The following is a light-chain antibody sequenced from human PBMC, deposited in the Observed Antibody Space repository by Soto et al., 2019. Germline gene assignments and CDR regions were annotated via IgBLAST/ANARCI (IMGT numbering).Light chain of an antibody. V-gene: IGKV2-28*01. J-gene: IGKJ1*01. Sequence: DIVMTQSPLSLPVTPGESSSISCSSIQSLLHSDGHNYLDWYLQKPGQSPQLLIYGASSRATGIPDRFSGSGSGTDFTLTISRLEPEDFAVYYCQQYGSSPWTFGQGTKVDIK. CDR2: GAS. CDR1: QSLLHSDGHNY. CDR3: QQYGSSPWT.